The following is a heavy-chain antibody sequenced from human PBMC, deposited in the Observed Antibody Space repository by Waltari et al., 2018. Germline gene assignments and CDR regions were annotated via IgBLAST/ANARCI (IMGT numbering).Heavy chain of an antibody. CDR1: GGSFSSSSYY. Sequence: QLQLQESGPGLVKPSETLSLTCTVSGGSFSSSSYYWGWIRQPPGKGLEWIGCIYYSGSTYYNPSLKSRATMSVDTSKNHFSLKLSSVTAADTAVYYCARLNRTPISYGMDVWGQGTTVTVSS. CDR2: IYYSGST. J-gene: IGHJ6*02. V-gene: IGHV4-39*01. CDR3: ARLNRTPISYGMDV.